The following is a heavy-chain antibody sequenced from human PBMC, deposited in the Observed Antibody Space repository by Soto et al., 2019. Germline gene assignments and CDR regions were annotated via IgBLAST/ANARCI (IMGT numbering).Heavy chain of an antibody. CDR2: IIPIFGTA. D-gene: IGHD1-26*01. CDR1: GGTFSSYA. V-gene: IGHV1-69*06. CDR3: ARDRVYEDGGSSGGT. Sequence: QVQLVQSGAEVKKPGSSVKVSCKASGGTFSSYAISWVRQTPGQGLEWMGGIIPIFGTANYAQKFQGRVTITADKSTSTAYMELRSLRSEDTAVYYCARDRVYEDGGSSGGTWGQGTLVTVSS. J-gene: IGHJ5*02.